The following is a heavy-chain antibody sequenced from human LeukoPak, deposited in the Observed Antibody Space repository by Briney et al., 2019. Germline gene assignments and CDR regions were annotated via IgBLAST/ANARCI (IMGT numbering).Heavy chain of an antibody. J-gene: IGHJ4*02. D-gene: IGHD2-8*02. CDR1: GGSFSGYY. Sequence: SETLSLTCAVYGGSFSGYYWSWIRQPPGKGLEWIGEINHSGSTNYNPSLKSRVTISVDTSKNQFSLKLSSVTAADTAVYYCARSATLIWWHAFGYLDYWGQGTLVTVSS. CDR2: INHSGST. CDR3: ARSATLIWWHAFGYLDY. V-gene: IGHV4-34*01.